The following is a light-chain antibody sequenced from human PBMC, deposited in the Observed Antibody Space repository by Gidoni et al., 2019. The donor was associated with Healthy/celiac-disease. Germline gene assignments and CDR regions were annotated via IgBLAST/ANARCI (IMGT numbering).Light chain of an antibody. J-gene: IGKJ4*01. CDR3: QQYGSSRT. V-gene: IGKV3-20*01. CDR2: GAS. CDR1: QSVSSSY. Sequence: EIVLTQSPGTLSLPPGERATLSCRASQSVSSSYLAWYQQKPGQAPRLLIDGASSRATGIPDRCSGSGSGTDFTLTISRLEPEDFAVYYCQQYGSSRTFGGGTKVEIK.